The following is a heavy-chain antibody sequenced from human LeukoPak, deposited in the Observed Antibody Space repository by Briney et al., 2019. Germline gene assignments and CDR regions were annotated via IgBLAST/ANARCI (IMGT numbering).Heavy chain of an antibody. D-gene: IGHD2-2*01. CDR1: GFTFSSYG. V-gene: IGHV3-33*01. Sequence: PGGSLRLSCAASGFTFSSYGMHWVRQAPGKGLEWVAVIWYDGSNKYYADSVKGQFTISRDNSKNTLYLQMNSLRAEDTAVYYCARDLGYCSSTSCYGGIDYWGQGTLVTVSS. CDR3: ARDLGYCSSTSCYGGIDY. CDR2: IWYDGSNK. J-gene: IGHJ4*02.